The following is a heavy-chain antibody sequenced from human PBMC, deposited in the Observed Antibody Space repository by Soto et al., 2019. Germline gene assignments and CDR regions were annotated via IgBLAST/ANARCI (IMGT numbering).Heavy chain of an antibody. Sequence: EVQLLESGGGLVQPGGSLRLSCAASGFTFSSYAISWVRQAPGKGLEWVSAISRSGNSTYYAGPVKGRFTISRDNSKNTLSLHMNSLRAGDTAVYYCAKFSGYSPGYWGQGNLVTVSS. D-gene: IGHD5-18*01. CDR1: GFTFSSYA. J-gene: IGHJ4*02. CDR3: AKFSGYSPGY. CDR2: ISRSGNST. V-gene: IGHV3-23*01.